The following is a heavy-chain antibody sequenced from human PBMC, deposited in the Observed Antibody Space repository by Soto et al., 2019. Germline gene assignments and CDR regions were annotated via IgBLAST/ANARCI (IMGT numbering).Heavy chain of an antibody. V-gene: IGHV3-11*06. CDR3: AREYLGDSNHVDY. J-gene: IGHJ4*02. CDR2: ISSSSSYT. D-gene: IGHD2-21*02. CDR1: GFTFSDYY. Sequence: QVQLVESGGGLVKPGGSLRLSCAASGFTFSDYYMSWIRQAPGKGLEWVSYISSSSSYTNYADSVKGRFTISRDNAKNSLYLQMNSLRAEDTAVYYCAREYLGDSNHVDYWGQGTLVTVSS.